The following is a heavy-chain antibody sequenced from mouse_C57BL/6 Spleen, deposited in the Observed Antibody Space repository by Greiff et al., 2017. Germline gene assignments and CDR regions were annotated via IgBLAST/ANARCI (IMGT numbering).Heavy chain of an antibody. Sequence: VQVVESGAELVRPGASVTLSCKASGYTFTDYEMHWVKQTPVHGLEWIGAIDPETGGTAYNQKFKGKAILTADKSSSTAYMELRSLTSEDSAVYYCTRLSNYYFDYWGQGTTLTVSS. D-gene: IGHD2-5*01. CDR1: GYTFTDYE. CDR2: IDPETGGT. CDR3: TRLSNYYFDY. V-gene: IGHV1-15*01. J-gene: IGHJ2*01.